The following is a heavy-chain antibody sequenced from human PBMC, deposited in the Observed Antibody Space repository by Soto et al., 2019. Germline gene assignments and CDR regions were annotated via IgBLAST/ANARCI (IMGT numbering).Heavy chain of an antibody. J-gene: IGHJ6*03. CDR2: IYYSGST. CDR3: ARANFYGSYYMDV. Sequence: SETLSLTCTVSGGSISSYYWSWIRQPPGKGLEWIGYIYYSGSTNYNPSLKSRVTISVDTSKNQFSLKLSSVTAADTAVYYCARANFYGSYYMDVWGKGTTVTVSS. V-gene: IGHV4-59*01. CDR1: GGSISSYY. D-gene: IGHD4-17*01.